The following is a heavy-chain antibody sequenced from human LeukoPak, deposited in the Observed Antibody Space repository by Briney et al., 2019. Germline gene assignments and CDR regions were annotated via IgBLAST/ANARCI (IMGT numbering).Heavy chain of an antibody. Sequence: SETLSLTCTVSGGSISSYYWSWIRQPPGKRLEWMGYIYYSGTTNYNPSLKSRVTISVDTSKNQFSLQLSSVTAADTAVYYCARWGYDILTGYYYFDYWGQGTLVTVSS. D-gene: IGHD3-9*01. V-gene: IGHV4-59*01. J-gene: IGHJ4*02. CDR2: IYYSGTT. CDR1: GGSISSYY. CDR3: ARWGYDILTGYYYFDY.